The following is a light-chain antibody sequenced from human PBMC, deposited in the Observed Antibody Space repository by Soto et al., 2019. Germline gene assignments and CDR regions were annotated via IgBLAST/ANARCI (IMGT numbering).Light chain of an antibody. J-gene: IGLJ3*02. CDR2: LNSDGSH. V-gene: IGLV4-69*01. CDR1: SGHSSYA. Sequence: QAVVTQSPSASASLGASVKLTCTLSSGHSSYAIAWHQQQPEKGPRYLMKLNSDGSHSKGDGIPDRFSGSSSGAERYLAISSIQSEEEADYYCQTWGTGIGVFGGGTQLTVL. CDR3: QTWGTGIGV.